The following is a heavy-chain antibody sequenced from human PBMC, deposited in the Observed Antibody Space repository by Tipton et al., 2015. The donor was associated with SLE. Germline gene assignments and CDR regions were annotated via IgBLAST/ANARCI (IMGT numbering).Heavy chain of an antibody. V-gene: IGHV4-34*01. CDR1: GAPSSGYY. D-gene: IGHD5-12*01. J-gene: IGHJ1*01. CDR3: ATGYDFPTGLFGH. CDR2: INHSGIT. Sequence: TLSLTCAVYGAPSSGYYCSWIRQPPGKRLEWIGEINHSGITNYNPSLKSRVTISVDTSKNQFSLKLSSVTAADTAVYYCATGYDFPTGLFGHGGHGYRVTV.